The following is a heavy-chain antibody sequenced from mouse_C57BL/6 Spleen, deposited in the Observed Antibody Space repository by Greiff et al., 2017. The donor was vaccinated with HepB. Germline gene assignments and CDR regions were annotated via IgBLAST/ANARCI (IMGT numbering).Heavy chain of an antibody. CDR1: GYSFTSYY. J-gene: IGHJ4*01. V-gene: IGHV1-66*01. CDR3: ARYPDYAMDY. Sequence: QVQLQQSGPELVKPGASVKISCKASGYSFTSYYIHWVKQRPGQGLEWIGWIYPGSGNTKYNEKFKGKATLTADTSSSTAYMQLSSLTSEDSAVYYCARYPDYAMDYWGQGTSVTVSS. CDR2: IYPGSGNT.